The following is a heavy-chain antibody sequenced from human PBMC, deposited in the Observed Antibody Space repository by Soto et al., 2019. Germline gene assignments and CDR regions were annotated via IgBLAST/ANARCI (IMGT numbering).Heavy chain of an antibody. CDR1: GYTFTGYY. CDR3: ARDKPPVTTPYYYYYGMDV. J-gene: IGHJ6*02. CDR2: INPNSGGT. Sequence: ASVKVSCKASGYTFTGYYMHWVLQAPGQGLEWMGWINPNSGGTNYAQKFQGRVTMTRYTSISTAYMELSRLRSDDTAVYYCARDKPPVTTPYYYYYGMDVWGQGTTVTVSS. V-gene: IGHV1-2*02. D-gene: IGHD1-1*01.